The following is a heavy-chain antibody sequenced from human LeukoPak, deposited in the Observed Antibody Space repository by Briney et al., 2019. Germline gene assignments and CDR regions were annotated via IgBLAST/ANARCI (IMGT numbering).Heavy chain of an antibody. CDR2: ISSSSSYI. V-gene: IGHV3-21*06. CDR3: ARDRDYAFDM. J-gene: IGHJ3*02. CDR1: GFTFSSYT. D-gene: IGHD3-3*01. Sequence: PGGSLRLSCAASGFTFSSYTMNWVRQAPGKGLEWVSSISSSSSYIYYADSVKGRFTISRDNAKNLLYLQMNSLRAEDTSVYYCARDRDYAFDMWGQGTMVTVSS.